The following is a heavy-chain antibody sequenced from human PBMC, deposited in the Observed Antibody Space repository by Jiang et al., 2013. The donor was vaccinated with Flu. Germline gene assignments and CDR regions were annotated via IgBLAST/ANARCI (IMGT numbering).Heavy chain of an antibody. CDR3: ALAIDGNFYFDY. Sequence: QLVESGAEVKKPGESLKISCEGSGNRFMNYWIGWVRQTPGEGLEWMGIMHPGYSDSRYSPSFQGQVTLSADKSINTAYLQWSRLQASDTAMYYCALAIDGNFYFDYWGQGTLVTVSS. V-gene: IGHV5-51*01. CDR2: MHPGYSDS. CDR1: GNRFMNYW. J-gene: IGHJ4*02. D-gene: IGHD5-24*01.